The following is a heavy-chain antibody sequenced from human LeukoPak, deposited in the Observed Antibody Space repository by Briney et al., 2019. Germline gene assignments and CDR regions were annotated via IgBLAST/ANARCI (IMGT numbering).Heavy chain of an antibody. V-gene: IGHV4-59*11. D-gene: IGHD3-9*01. Sequence: SETLSLTCTVYGGSISSHYWSWIRQPPGKGLEWIGYIYYSGSTNYNPSLKSRVTISVDTSKNQFSLKLSSVTAADTAVYYCARGRYFDWLPFDYWGQGTLVTVSS. CDR1: GGSISSHY. CDR3: ARGRYFDWLPFDY. CDR2: IYYSGST. J-gene: IGHJ4*02.